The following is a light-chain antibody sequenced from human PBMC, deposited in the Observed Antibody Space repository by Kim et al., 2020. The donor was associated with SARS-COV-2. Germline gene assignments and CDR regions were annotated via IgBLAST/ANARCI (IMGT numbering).Light chain of an antibody. CDR2: QDS. V-gene: IGLV3-1*01. Sequence: SYELTQPPSVSVSPGQTASITCSADKLGDKYACWYQQKPGRSPVLVIYQDSKRPSGIPERFSGSNSGNTATLTISGTQAMDEADYYCQAWDSSTVVFGGGTQLTVL. CDR3: QAWDSSTVV. CDR1: KLGDKY. J-gene: IGLJ2*01.